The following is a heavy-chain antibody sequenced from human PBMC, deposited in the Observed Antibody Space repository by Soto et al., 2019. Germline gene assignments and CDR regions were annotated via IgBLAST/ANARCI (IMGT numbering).Heavy chain of an antibody. CDR2: ISGSGGST. D-gene: IGHD3-3*01. CDR3: ARDQRYYDFWSGYYYYYYYYMGV. J-gene: IGHJ6*03. Sequence: PGGSLRLSCAASGFTFSSYAMRWVHQAPGKGLEWVSAISGSGGSTYYADSVKGRFTISRDNAKNTLYLQMNSLRAEDTAVYYCARDQRYYDFWSGYYYYYYYYMGVWGKGTTVTVSS. CDR1: GFTFSSYA. V-gene: IGHV3-23*01.